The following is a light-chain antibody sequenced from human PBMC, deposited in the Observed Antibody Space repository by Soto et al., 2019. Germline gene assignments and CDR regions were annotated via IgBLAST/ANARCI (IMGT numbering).Light chain of an antibody. CDR1: QSVSSN. V-gene: IGKV3-15*01. CDR3: QQYYDWPRT. CDR2: GES. J-gene: IGKJ1*01. Sequence: EIVMTQSPATLSVSPGERATLSCRASQSVSSNLAWYQQKPGQAPRLLIYGESARATGIPARFSGSGSGTEFTITISSLRSEDFEVYFCQQYYDWPRTFGQGTKVDIK.